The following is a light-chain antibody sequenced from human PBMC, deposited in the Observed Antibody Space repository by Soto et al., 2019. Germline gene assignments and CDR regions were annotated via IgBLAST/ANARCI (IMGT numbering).Light chain of an antibody. V-gene: IGKV3-15*01. CDR2: GAS. J-gene: IGKJ2*01. Sequence: EIVMTQSPATLSVSPGERATLSCRASQSVSSNLAWYQQKPGQAPRLLIYGASTRATGIPARFSGSGSGTEFTRTISSVQSEDFAVYYWQQYNNWPYTFGQGTKLEIK. CDR3: QQYNNWPYT. CDR1: QSVSSN.